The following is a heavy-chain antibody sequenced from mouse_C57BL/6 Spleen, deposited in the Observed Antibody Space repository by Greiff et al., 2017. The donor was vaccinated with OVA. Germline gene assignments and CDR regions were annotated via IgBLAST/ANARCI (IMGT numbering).Heavy chain of an antibody. J-gene: IGHJ3*01. CDR3: ARSYDGSAWFAY. D-gene: IGHD2-3*01. Sequence: QVQLKQPGAELVMPGASVKLSCKASGYTFTSYWMHWVKQRPGQGLEWIGEIDPSDSYTNYNQKFKGKSTLTVDKSSSTAYMQLSSLTSEDSAVYYCARSYDGSAWFAYWGQGTLVTVSA. CDR1: GYTFTSYW. CDR2: IDPSDSYT. V-gene: IGHV1-69*01.